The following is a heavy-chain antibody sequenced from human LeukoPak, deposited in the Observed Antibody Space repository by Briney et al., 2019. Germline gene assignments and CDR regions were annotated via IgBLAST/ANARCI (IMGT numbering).Heavy chain of an antibody. Sequence: PSETLSLTCTVSGGSISSYYWSWIRQPPGKGLEWIGYIYYSGSTNYNPSLKSRVTISVDTSKNQFSLKLSSVTAADAAVYYCARAGEWEFDAFDIWGQGTMVTVSS. D-gene: IGHD3-10*01. J-gene: IGHJ3*02. CDR2: IYYSGST. V-gene: IGHV4-59*01. CDR3: ARAGEWEFDAFDI. CDR1: GGSISSYY.